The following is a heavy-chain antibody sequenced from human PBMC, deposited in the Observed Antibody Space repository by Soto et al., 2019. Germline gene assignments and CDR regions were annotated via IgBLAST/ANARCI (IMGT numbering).Heavy chain of an antibody. V-gene: IGHV1-3*01. CDR3: ARDLDGRYYSEYFQH. J-gene: IGHJ1*01. CDR2: INAGNGNT. Sequence: QVQLVQSGAEVKKPGASVKVSCKASGYNFASYALHWVRQAPGQRLEWMGWINAGNGNTKYSQTLQGRGTITRDTSASTVYMELSSLRSEDTAMYYCARDLDGRYYSEYFQHWGQGTPVTVSS. D-gene: IGHD1-26*01. CDR1: GYNFASYA.